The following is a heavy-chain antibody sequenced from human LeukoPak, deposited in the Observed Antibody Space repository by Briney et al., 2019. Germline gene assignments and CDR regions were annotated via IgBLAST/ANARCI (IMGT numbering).Heavy chain of an antibody. CDR2: INWNGGST. D-gene: IGHD3-22*01. CDR1: GGSFSGYY. J-gene: IGHJ4*02. CDR3: ARETEYYYDSSGYYYFDY. Sequence: ETLSLTCAVYGGSFSGYYWSWIRQPPGKGLEWVSGINWNGGSTGYADSVKGRFTISRDNAKNSLYLQMNSLRAEDTALYYCARETEYYYDSSGYYYFDYWGQGTLVTVSS. V-gene: IGHV3-20*04.